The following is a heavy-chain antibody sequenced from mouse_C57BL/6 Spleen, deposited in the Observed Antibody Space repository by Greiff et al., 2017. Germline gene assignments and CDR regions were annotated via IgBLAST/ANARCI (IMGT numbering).Heavy chain of an antibody. CDR2: IYPSDSET. V-gene: IGHV1-61*01. CDR1: GYTFTSYW. CDR3: ARWGDYYGSSYND. Sequence: QVQLQQPGAELVRPGSSVKLSCKASGYTFTSYWMDWVKQRPGQGLEWIGNIYPSDSETHYNQKFKDKATLTVDKSSSTAYMQLSSLTSEDSAVYYCARWGDYYGSSYNDWGQGTTLTVSS. D-gene: IGHD1-1*01. J-gene: IGHJ2*01.